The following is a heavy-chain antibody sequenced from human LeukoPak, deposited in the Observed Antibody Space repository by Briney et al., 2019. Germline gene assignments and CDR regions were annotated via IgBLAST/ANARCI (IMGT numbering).Heavy chain of an antibody. D-gene: IGHD2-2*02. J-gene: IGHJ6*02. Sequence: SETLSLTCAVYGGSFSGYYWSWIRQPPGKGLEWIGEINHSGSTNYNPSLKSRVTISVDTSKNQFSLKLSSVTAADTAVYYCARDGLYCSSTSCYTLNSRQHPGGPYYYGMDVWGQGTTVTVSS. CDR1: GGSFSGYY. CDR2: INHSGST. CDR3: ARDGLYCSSTSCYTLNSRQHPGGPYYYGMDV. V-gene: IGHV4-34*01.